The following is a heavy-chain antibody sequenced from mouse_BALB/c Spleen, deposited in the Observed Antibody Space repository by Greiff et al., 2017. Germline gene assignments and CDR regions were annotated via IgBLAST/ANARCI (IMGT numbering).Heavy chain of an antibody. V-gene: IGHV1-87*01. J-gene: IGHJ4*01. CDR2: IYPGDGDT. CDR1: GYTFTSYW. CDR3: ARITTAKDYAMDY. D-gene: IGHD1-2*01. Sequence: QVQLQQSGAELARPGASVKLSCKASGYTFTSYWMQWVKQRPGQGLEWIGAIYPGDGDTRYTPKFKGKATLTADKSSSTAYMQLSSLASEDSAVYYCARITTAKDYAMDYWGQGTSVTVSS.